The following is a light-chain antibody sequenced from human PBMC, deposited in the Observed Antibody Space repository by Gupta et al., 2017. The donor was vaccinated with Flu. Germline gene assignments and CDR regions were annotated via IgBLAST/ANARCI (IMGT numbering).Light chain of an antibody. CDR2: ANN. CDR3: ATWDSSLSAYV. CDR1: RSNIGNNY. Sequence: SRSNIGNNYVSWYQQLPGTAPKLLNYANNKRPSGIPDRFSASKSGTSATLGITGLQTGDEADYYCATWDSSLSAYVFGTETKVSVL. J-gene: IGLJ1*01. V-gene: IGLV1-51*02.